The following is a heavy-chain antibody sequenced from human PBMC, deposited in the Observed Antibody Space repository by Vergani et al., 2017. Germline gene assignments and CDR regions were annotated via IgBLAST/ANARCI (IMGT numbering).Heavy chain of an antibody. V-gene: IGHV4-34*01. CDR2: INHSGST. CDR1: GGSFSGYY. Sequence: QVQLQQWGAGLLKPSETLSLTCAVYGGSFSGYYWSWIRQPPGKGLEWIGEINHSGSTNYNPSLKSRVTISVDTSKNQFSLKLSSVTAADTAVYYCARRGTYGSGSYFAFDIWGQGTMVTVSS. CDR3: ARRGTYGSGSYFAFDI. J-gene: IGHJ3*02. D-gene: IGHD3-10*01.